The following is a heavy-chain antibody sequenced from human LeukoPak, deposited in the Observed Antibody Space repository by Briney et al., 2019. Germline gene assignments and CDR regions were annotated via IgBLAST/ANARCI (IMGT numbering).Heavy chain of an antibody. J-gene: IGHJ3*01. Sequence: SETLSLTCTVSGGSISSSSYYWGWIRQPPGKGLEWIGEINESGATNYNPSLKTRVTMSVDTPKAQFSLKLISVTAADTAVYYCARGPRGYGGYDWDFVAFDVWGQGTMVIASS. CDR3: ARGPRGYGGYDWDFVAFDV. V-gene: IGHV4-39*07. CDR2: INESGAT. CDR1: GGSISSSSYY. D-gene: IGHD5-12*01.